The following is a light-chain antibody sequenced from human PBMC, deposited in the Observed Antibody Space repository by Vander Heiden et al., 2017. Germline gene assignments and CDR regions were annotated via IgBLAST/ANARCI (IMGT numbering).Light chain of an antibody. J-gene: IGKJ2*01. CDR1: QSVLSSSNNKNY. Sequence: DIVMTQSPDSLALPLLERASINRKSSQSVLSSSNNKNYLAWYQQKPVQPPKLLIDWASTRESGIPDRFSGSGSGTDFTLTISSLQAEDVAVYYCQQHDSTPSTFGQGTKLEIK. CDR3: QQHDSTPST. CDR2: WAS. V-gene: IGKV4-1*01.